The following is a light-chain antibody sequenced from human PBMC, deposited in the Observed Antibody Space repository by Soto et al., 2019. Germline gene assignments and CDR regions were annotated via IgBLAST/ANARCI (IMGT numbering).Light chain of an antibody. CDR2: VGTGGIVG. V-gene: IGLV9-49*01. Sequence: QAVVTQPPSASASLGASVTLTCTLSSGYSNYKVDWYQQRPGKGPRFVMRVGTGGIVGSKGDGNPDRFSVLGSGLNRYLTIKNIQEEDESDYHCGADHGSGSNFVVVFGGGTKLTVL. CDR3: GADHGSGSNFVVV. CDR1: SGYSNYK. J-gene: IGLJ2*01.